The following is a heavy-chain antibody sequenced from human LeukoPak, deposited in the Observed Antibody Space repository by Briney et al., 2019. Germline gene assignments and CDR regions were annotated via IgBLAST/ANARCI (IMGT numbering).Heavy chain of an antibody. D-gene: IGHD2-15*01. CDR2: ISAYNGNT. CDR1: GYTFTGYY. CDR3: ARVASSGYCSGGSCYSCDY. J-gene: IGHJ4*02. Sequence: ASVKVSCKASGYTFTGYYMHWVRQAPGQGLEWMGWISAYNGNTNYAQKLQGRVTMTTDTSTSTAYMELRSLRSDDTAVYYCARVASSGYCSGGSCYSCDYWGQGTLVTVSS. V-gene: IGHV1-18*04.